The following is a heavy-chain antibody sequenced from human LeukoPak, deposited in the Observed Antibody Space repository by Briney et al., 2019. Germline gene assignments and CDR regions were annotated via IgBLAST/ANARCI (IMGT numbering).Heavy chain of an antibody. CDR2: INHSGRT. CDR1: GGSFSGYY. V-gene: IGHV4-34*01. D-gene: IGHD2-2*01. Sequence: PSETLSLTCVVYGGSFSGYYWTWIRQPPGKGLEWIGEINHSGRTNYNPSLKSRVTISVDTSKNQFSLKLSSVTAADTAVYYCARVNVVVPAAIRWFDPWGQGTLVTVSS. J-gene: IGHJ5*02. CDR3: ARVNVVVPAAIRWFDP.